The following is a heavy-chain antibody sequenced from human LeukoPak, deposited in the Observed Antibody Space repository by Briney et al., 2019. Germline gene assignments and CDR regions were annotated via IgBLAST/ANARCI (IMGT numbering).Heavy chain of an antibody. CDR3: RVTAIPGGDYYFDY. Sequence: SETLSLTCTVSGYSTSSGYYWGWIRQAPGKGLEWIGSIYNSGSTYYNPSLKSRVTISVDMSKNQFSLKLSSVTAADTAVYYCRVTAIPGGDYYFDYWGQGTLVTVSS. J-gene: IGHJ4*02. CDR1: GYSTSSGYY. D-gene: IGHD2-21*02. CDR2: IYNSGST. V-gene: IGHV4-38-2*02.